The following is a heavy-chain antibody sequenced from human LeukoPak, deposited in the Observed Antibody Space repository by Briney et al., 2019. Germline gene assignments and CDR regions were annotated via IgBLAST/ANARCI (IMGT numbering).Heavy chain of an antibody. J-gene: IGHJ4*02. CDR2: ISYDGSNK. CDR3: ARGGVVVPAARYDY. Sequence: SLRLSCAASGFTFSSYATHWVRQAPGKGLEWVAVISYDGSNKYYADSVKGRFTISRDNSKNTLYLQMNSLRAEDTAVYYCARGGVVVPAARYDYWGQGTLVTVSS. D-gene: IGHD2-2*01. V-gene: IGHV3-30-3*01. CDR1: GFTFSSYA.